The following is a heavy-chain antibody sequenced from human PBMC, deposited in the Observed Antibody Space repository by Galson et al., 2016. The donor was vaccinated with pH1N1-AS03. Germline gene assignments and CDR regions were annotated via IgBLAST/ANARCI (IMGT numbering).Heavy chain of an antibody. J-gene: IGHJ4*02. CDR3: ARDQGIFLESLDS. CDR2: VSYDGVNQ. CDR1: GFTFSNYG. V-gene: IGHV3-30*03. D-gene: IGHD3-3*02. Sequence: SLRLSCAASGFTFSNYGMHWVRQAPGKGLEWVAVVSYDGVNQYYTDSVQGRFTISRDNSKNTVYLQLNSLRVEDTALYYCARDQGIFLESLDSWGQGTLVTVSS.